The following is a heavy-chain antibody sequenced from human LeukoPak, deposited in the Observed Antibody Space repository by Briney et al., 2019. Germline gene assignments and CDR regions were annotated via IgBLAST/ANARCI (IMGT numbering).Heavy chain of an antibody. J-gene: IGHJ4*02. V-gene: IGHV3-30*18. D-gene: IGHD3-22*01. CDR3: AKDKWYYYDSSGYYHDY. Sequence: GGSLRLSCAASGFTFSSYGMHWVRQAPGKGLEWVAVISYDGGNKYYADSVKGRFTISRDNSKNTLYLQMNSLRAEDTAVYYCAKDKWYYYDSSGYYHDYWGQGTLVTVSS. CDR2: ISYDGGNK. CDR1: GFTFSSYG.